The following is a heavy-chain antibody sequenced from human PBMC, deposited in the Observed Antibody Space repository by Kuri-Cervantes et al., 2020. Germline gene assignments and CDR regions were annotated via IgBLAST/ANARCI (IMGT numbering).Heavy chain of an antibody. Sequence: GGSLRLSCAASGFTFDDYAMHWVRQAPGKGLEWVSGISWNSGSIGYADSVKGRFAISRDNAKNSLYLQMNSLRAEDTAVYYCARAYSYGSGSYYNLRYFDYWGQGTLVTVSS. V-gene: IGHV3-9*01. CDR2: ISWNSGSI. CDR1: GFTFDDYA. J-gene: IGHJ4*02. CDR3: ARAYSYGSGSYYNLRYFDY. D-gene: IGHD3-10*01.